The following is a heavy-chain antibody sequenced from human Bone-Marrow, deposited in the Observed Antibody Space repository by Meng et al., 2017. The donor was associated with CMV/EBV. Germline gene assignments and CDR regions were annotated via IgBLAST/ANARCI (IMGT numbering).Heavy chain of an antibody. D-gene: IGHD2-2*01. CDR3: ASPHEDFVVVPARGYYGMDV. CDR1: GYTFTGYY. V-gene: IGHV1-69*05. J-gene: IGHJ6*02. CDR2: IIPIFGTA. Sequence: SVKVSCKASGYTFTGYYMHWVRQAPGQGLEWMGGIIPIFGTANYAQKFQGRVTITTDESTSTAYMELRSLRSEDTAVDYCASPHEDFVVVPARGYYGMDVWGQGTTVTVSS.